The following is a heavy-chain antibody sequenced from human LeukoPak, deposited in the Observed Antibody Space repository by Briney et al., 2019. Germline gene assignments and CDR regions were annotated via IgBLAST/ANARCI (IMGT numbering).Heavy chain of an antibody. J-gene: IGHJ4*02. Sequence: SETLSLTCTVSGGSISSYYWSWIRQPPGEGLEWIGYIYYSGSTNYNPSLKSRVTISVDTSKNQFSLKLSSVTAADTAVYYCARAGSGGSLAFDYWGQGTLVTVSS. D-gene: IGHD2-15*01. CDR3: ARAGSGGSLAFDY. CDR1: GGSISSYY. V-gene: IGHV4-59*12. CDR2: IYYSGST.